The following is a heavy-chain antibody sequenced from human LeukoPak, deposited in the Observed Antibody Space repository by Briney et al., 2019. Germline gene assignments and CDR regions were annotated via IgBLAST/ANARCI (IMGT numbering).Heavy chain of an antibody. CDR1: RFTFSDYY. CDR2: INIGGTNT. J-gene: IGHJ5*02. CDR3: ATDGAGFDT. V-gene: IGHV3-11*01. Sequence: GGSLRLSCAGSRFTFSDYYMSWIRQAPGKGLEWLSYINIGGTNTHYADSVKGRFTISRDNAKKSLYLEMNNLRAEDTAVYYCATDGAGFDTWGQGVLVTVSS.